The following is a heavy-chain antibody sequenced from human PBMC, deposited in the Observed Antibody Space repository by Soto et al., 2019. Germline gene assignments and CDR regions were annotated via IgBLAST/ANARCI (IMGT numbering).Heavy chain of an antibody. Sequence: EVQLLESGGGLVQPGGSLRLSCAATGFTFSSYAMSWVRQAPGKGLEWVSAISGSGGSTYYADSVKGRFTISRDNSKNTLYLQMNSLRAEDTAVYYCAKDRKQLVYAFDTWGQGTMVTVSS. J-gene: IGHJ3*02. CDR3: AKDRKQLVYAFDT. CDR2: ISGSGGST. V-gene: IGHV3-23*01. CDR1: GFTFSSYA. D-gene: IGHD6-6*01.